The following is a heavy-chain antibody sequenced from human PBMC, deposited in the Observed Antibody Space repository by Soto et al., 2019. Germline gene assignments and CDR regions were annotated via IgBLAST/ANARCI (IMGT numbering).Heavy chain of an antibody. CDR2: INPTGGST. CDR1: GYMFVNYY. V-gene: IGHV1-46*01. D-gene: IGHD3-10*01. J-gene: IGHJ4*02. CDR3: ARTSYGSGNYYIDY. Sequence: ASVKVSCKASGYMFVNYYIHWVRQAPGQGLEWVGIINPTGGSTSYAQKFQGRVTMTRDTSTSTVHMEVSSLRSDDTAVYYCARTSYGSGNYYIDYWGQGTLVTVSS.